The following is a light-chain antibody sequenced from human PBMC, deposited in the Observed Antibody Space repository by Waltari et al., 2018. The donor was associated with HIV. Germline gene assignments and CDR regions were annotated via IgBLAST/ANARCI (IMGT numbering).Light chain of an antibody. CDR3: QQYSRYST. Sequence: DIEMTQSPAFLSASVGDSVNFTCRASQTITKWLAWYQQKPGKAPKLLMYKTSNLGSGVPSRFSGSGSGTQFTLSISGLQPDDFATYYCQQYSRYSTFGQGTKLKIK. V-gene: IGKV1-5*03. CDR1: QTITKW. CDR2: KTS. J-gene: IGKJ2*01.